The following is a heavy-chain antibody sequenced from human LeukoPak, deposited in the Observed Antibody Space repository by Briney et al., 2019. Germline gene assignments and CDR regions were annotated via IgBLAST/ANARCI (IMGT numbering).Heavy chain of an antibody. V-gene: IGHV3-49*03. J-gene: IGHJ4*02. D-gene: IGHD4-17*01. CDR2: IRTKAYGGTA. CDR3: TPYGDYRY. CDR1: GFTFGDYA. Sequence: GGSLRLSCAVSGFTFGDYAMSWFRQAPGKGLEWVGLIRTKAYGGTAEYAASVKGRFTISRDDSKSIAYLQMNSLKTEDTAVYYCTPYGDYRYWGQGTLVTVSS.